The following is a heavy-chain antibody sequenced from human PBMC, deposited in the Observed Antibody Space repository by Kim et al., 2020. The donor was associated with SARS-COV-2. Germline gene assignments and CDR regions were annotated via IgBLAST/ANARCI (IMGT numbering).Heavy chain of an antibody. V-gene: IGHV3-21*01. CDR2: ISSSSSYI. CDR1: GFTFSSYS. Sequence: GGSLRLSCAASGFTFSSYSMNWVRQAPGKGLEWVSSISSSSSYIYYADSVKGRFTISRDNAKNSLYLQMNSLRAEDTAVYYCARVEDPLVVPAVGGLGYYYYGMDVWGQGTTVTVSS. CDR3: ARVEDPLVVPAVGGLGYYYYGMDV. D-gene: IGHD2-2*01. J-gene: IGHJ6*02.